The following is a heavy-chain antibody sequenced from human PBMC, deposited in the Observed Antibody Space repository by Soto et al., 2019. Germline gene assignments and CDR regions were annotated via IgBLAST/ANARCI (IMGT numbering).Heavy chain of an antibody. D-gene: IGHD2-21*01. J-gene: IGHJ5*02. CDR3: ARKRSPDYIRWCLEP. Sequence: ASVKVSCKASGYHFSDNQIHWLRRAPGQGLEWMGRINPKSDDTNYAQKFQGRVTMTRDTSIDTAYLELTGLTSDDTHTYYCARKRSPDYIRWCLEPWGKGTLVTVAS. CDR1: GYHFSDNQ. CDR2: INPKSDDT. V-gene: IGHV1-2*02.